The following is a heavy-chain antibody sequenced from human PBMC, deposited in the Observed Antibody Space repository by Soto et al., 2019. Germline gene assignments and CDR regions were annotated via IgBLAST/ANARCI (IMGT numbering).Heavy chain of an antibody. V-gene: IGHV1-18*01. Sequence: ASGKGSCKASGYTFTSCGISWVRQAPGQGLEWMGWISAYNGNTNYAQKLQGRVTMTTDTSTSTAYMELRSLRSDDTAVYYCARDVRMPYGGTGWFDPWRQGTLVTVSS. CDR3: ARDVRMPYGGTGWFDP. J-gene: IGHJ5*02. CDR2: ISAYNGNT. D-gene: IGHD4-17*01. CDR1: GYTFTSCG.